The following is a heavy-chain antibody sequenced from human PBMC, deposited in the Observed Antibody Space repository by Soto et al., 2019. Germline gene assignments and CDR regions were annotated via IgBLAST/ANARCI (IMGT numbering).Heavy chain of an antibody. CDR1: GLPFSSYA. V-gene: IGHV3-23*01. Sequence: GALRLSCAAAGLPFSSYAMNWVRQAPGRGLECVSVISGSGVYTYSADSVKARFTLSRDSSKNTLYLQMNSLRAEDTAVYYCAKVWGGYCSGGTCYSPYYYYGMDVWGQGTTVTVSS. D-gene: IGHD2-15*01. CDR3: AKVWGGYCSGGTCYSPYYYYGMDV. J-gene: IGHJ6*02. CDR2: ISGSGVYT.